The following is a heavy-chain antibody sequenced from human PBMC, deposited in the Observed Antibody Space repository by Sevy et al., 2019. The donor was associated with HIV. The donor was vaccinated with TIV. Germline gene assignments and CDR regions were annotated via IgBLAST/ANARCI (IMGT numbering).Heavy chain of an antibody. CDR2: ISHDGSNK. CDR1: GFIFNNYA. D-gene: IGHD6-13*01. Sequence: GGSLRLSCAVSGFIFNNYAMHWVRQAPGKGLEWVAVISHDGSNKYYGDSVKGRFTISRDNSKNTLYLQMNSLRPEDTAVYYCARALSTWYYFDYWGQGTLVTVSS. CDR3: ARALSTWYYFDY. V-gene: IGHV3-30*04. J-gene: IGHJ4*02.